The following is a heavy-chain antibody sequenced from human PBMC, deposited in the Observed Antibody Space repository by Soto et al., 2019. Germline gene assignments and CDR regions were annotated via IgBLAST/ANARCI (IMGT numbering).Heavy chain of an antibody. J-gene: IGHJ4*02. CDR2: IIPIFGTA. D-gene: IGHD5-18*01. Sequence: SVKVSCKASGGTVSSYAISWVRQSPGQGLEWMGGIIPIFGTANYAQKFQGRVTITADESTRTAYMELSSLRSEDTAVYYCARAHGDTAMVTAFFDYWGQVPLVTVSS. V-gene: IGHV1-69*13. CDR3: ARAHGDTAMVTAFFDY. CDR1: GGTVSSYA.